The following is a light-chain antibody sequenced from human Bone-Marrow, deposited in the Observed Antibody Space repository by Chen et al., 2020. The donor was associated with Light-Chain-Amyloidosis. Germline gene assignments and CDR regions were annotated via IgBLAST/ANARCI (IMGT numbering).Light chain of an antibody. CDR3: TSYTSSHTYV. CDR2: DVN. J-gene: IGLJ1*01. CDR1: RSDVGGYNF. V-gene: IGLV2-14*03. Sequence: QSALTQPASVSGSPGQSIIISCTGTRSDVGGYNFVSWYQQHPGKAPKLMIFDVNNRPSGVSNRFSGSKSDNTASLTISGLQPEDEADYYCTSYTSSHTYVFGTGTEVTVL.